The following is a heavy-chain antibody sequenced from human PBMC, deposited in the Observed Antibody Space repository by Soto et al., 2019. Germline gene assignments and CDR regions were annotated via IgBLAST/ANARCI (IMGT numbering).Heavy chain of an antibody. J-gene: IGHJ6*02. V-gene: IGHV6-1*01. CDR1: GDSVSSNSAA. Sequence: KQSQTLSLTCAISGDSVSSNSAAWNWIRQSPSRGLEWLGRTYYRSKWDNDYAVSVKSRITIKPDTSKNQFSLQLNSVTPEDTAVYYCARGRLLWFGELSPLPYGMDVWGQGTTVTVSS. D-gene: IGHD3-10*01. CDR2: TYYRSKWDN. CDR3: ARGRLLWFGELSPLPYGMDV.